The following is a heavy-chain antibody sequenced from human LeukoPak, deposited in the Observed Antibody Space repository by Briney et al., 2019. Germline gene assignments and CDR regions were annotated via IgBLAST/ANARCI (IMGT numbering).Heavy chain of an antibody. Sequence: SETLSLTCTVSGGSISSYYWHWIRQPPGKGLEWIGYLYYSGNTYYNPSLKSRVTISVDRSKNQFSLKLSSVTAADTAVYYCARTPGYSSSWYYFDYWGQGTLVTVSS. CDR3: ARTPGYSSSWYYFDY. D-gene: IGHD6-13*01. J-gene: IGHJ4*02. CDR2: LYYSGNT. CDR1: GGSISSYY. V-gene: IGHV4-59*12.